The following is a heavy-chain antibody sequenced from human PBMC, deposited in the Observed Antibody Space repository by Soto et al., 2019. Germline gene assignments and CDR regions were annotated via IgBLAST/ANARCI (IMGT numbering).Heavy chain of an antibody. J-gene: IGHJ4*02. CDR1: GGSTSSDNY. D-gene: IGHD3-16*01. CDR3: AREGGESSDGLYHFDS. CDR2: IYYSGNT. V-gene: IGHV4-30-4*01. Sequence: PSETLSLTCTVSGGSTSSDNYWSWIRQPPGRGLEWIGHIYYSGNTDYNPSLKSRLAISIDTSKNQFSLKLSSVTAADTAVYFCAREGGESSDGLYHFDSRGKGSIVTVSS.